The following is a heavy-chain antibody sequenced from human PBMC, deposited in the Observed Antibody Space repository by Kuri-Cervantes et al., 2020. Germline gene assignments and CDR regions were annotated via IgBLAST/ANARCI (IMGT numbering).Heavy chain of an antibody. V-gene: IGHV3-74*01. Sequence: GGSLRLSCAVYGGSFSGYYWSWIRQPPGKGLVWVSRVNRDGSSPSYADSVKGRFTISRDNAKNTLFLQMNSLRAEDTAVYYCLEEGGDYGVWGKGTTVTVSS. D-gene: IGHD4-17*01. CDR1: GGSFSGYY. J-gene: IGHJ6*04. CDR2: VNRDGSSP. CDR3: LEEGGDYGV.